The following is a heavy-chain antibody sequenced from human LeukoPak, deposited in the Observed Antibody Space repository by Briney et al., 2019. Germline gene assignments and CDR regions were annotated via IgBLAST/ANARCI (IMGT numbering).Heavy chain of an antibody. CDR1: GYTFTGYY. V-gene: IGHV1-3*01. J-gene: IGHJ4*02. Sequence: ASVKVSCKASGYTFTGYYMHWVRQAPGQGLEWMGWINAGNGNTKYSQKFQGRVTITRDTSASTAYMELSSLRSEDTAVYYCARAQPRSWPFDYWGQGTLVTVSS. D-gene: IGHD6-13*01. CDR3: ARAQPRSWPFDY. CDR2: INAGNGNT.